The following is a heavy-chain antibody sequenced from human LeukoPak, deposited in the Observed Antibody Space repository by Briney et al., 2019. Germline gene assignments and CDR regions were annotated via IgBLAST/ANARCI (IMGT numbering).Heavy chain of an antibody. D-gene: IGHD2-2*01. CDR1: GGSFSGYY. V-gene: IGHV4-34*01. CDR3: ARAARGFVVVPAAVYNWFDP. Sequence: SETLSLTCAVYGGSFSGYYWSWIRQPPGKGLEWIGEINHSGSTNYNPSLKSRVTISVDTSKNQFSLKLSSVTAAATAVDYCARAARGFVVVPAAVYNWFDPWGQGTLVTVSS. CDR2: INHSGST. J-gene: IGHJ5*02.